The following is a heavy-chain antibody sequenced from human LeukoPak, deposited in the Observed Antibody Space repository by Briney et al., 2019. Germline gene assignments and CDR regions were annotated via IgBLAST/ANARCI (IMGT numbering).Heavy chain of an antibody. V-gene: IGHV5-51*01. D-gene: IGHD6-19*01. Sequence: GESLKISCKGFGYSFTNYWIVWVRQMPGKGLEWMGIIYPGDSDTRYNPSFQGQVTISADKSISTAYLQWSSLKASDTAMYYCARPKGRKQWLVEYYFDYWGQGTLVTVSS. CDR3: ARPKGRKQWLVEYYFDY. J-gene: IGHJ4*02. CDR2: IYPGDSDT. CDR1: GYSFTNYW.